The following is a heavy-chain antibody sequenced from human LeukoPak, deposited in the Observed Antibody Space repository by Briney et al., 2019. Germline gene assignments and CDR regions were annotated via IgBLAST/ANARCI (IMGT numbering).Heavy chain of an antibody. D-gene: IGHD1-1*01. CDR3: TREEGGTTVDY. CDR2: ISHSGTT. J-gene: IGHJ4*02. V-gene: IGHV4-38-2*02. Sequence: SETLSLTCTVSGYSMNNGYFWGWIRQPPGKGLEWIGSISHSGTTYYNPSLKSRITISQDTSKNQFSLKVSSVTAADAAAYYCTREEGGTTVDYWGQGTLVTVSS. CDR1: GYSMNNGYF.